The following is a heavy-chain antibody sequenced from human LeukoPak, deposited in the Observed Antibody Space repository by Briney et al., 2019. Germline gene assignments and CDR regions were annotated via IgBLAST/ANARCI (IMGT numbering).Heavy chain of an antibody. CDR2: INPSGGST. Sequence: ASVKVSCKASGYTFTSYYMHWVRQAPGHGLEWMGIINPSGGSTSYAQKFQGRVTMTRDTSTSTVYMELSSLRSEDTAVYYCGRGGYCSGGSCYLEEAEGWFDPWGQGTLVTVSS. CDR1: GYTFTSYY. D-gene: IGHD2-15*01. J-gene: IGHJ5*02. V-gene: IGHV1-46*01. CDR3: GRGGYCSGGSCYLEEAEGWFDP.